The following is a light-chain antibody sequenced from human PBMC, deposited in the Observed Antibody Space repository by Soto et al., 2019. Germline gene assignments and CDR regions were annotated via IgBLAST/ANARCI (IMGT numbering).Light chain of an antibody. CDR1: QSVSSN. CDR3: QQYGYSPIT. Sequence: ELVLTQSPATLSVSPGERATLSCRASQSVSSNLAWYQQKPGQAPRLLIYGASTRATGIPARFSGSGSGTEFTLTISSLQSEDFAVYYCQQYGYSPITFGQGTRLEI. J-gene: IGKJ5*01. CDR2: GAS. V-gene: IGKV3-15*01.